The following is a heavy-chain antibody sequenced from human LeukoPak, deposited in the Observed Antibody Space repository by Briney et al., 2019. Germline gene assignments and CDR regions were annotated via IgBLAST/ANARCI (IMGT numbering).Heavy chain of an antibody. D-gene: IGHD4-23*01. CDR2: IGTDGSGT. CDR1: GFTFSSYW. V-gene: IGHV3-74*01. J-gene: IGHJ3*01. CDR3: ARDKYGGNSNAFDV. Sequence: GGSLRLSCAASGFTFSSYWMHWVRQVPGKGLVWVARIGTDGSGTTYADYVQGRFTISRDNAKNTLFLQMNSLRAEDTAVYYCARDKYGGNSNAFDVWGQGTLVTVSS.